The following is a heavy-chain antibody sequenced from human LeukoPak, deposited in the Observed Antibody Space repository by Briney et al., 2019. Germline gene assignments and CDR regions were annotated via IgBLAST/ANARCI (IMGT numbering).Heavy chain of an antibody. CDR1: EFTFSKFP. J-gene: IGHJ4*02. V-gene: IGHV3-23*01. D-gene: IGHD3-16*02. Sequence: PGGSLRLSCAASEFTFSKFPMGWVRRAPGRGLEWVSAISASGDVTFHADSVRGRFTISRDNAKNSLYLQMNSLRAEDTAVYYCARDDYVWGSYRRFDYWGQGTLVTVSS. CDR2: ISASGDVT. CDR3: ARDDYVWGSYRRFDY.